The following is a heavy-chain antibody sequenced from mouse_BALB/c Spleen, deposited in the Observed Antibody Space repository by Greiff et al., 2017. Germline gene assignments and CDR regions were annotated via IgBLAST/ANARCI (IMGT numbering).Heavy chain of an antibody. CDR2: IYPGSGNT. J-gene: IGHJ4*01. CDR3: AREGMDY. Sequence: VQLQQSGAELARPGASVKLSCKASGYTFTDYYINWVKQRTGQGLEWIGEIYPGSGNTYYNEKFKGKATLTADKSSSTAYMQLSSLTSEDSAVYFCAREGMDYWGQGTSVTVSS. CDR1: GYTFTDYY. V-gene: IGHV1-77*01.